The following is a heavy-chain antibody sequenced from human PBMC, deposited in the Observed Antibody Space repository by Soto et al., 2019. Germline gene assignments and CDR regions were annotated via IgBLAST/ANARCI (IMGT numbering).Heavy chain of an antibody. D-gene: IGHD5-12*01. CDR2: IIPIFGTA. V-gene: IGHV1-69*12. Sequence: QVQLVQSGAEVKKPGSSVTVSCKASGGTFSSYTISWVRQARGQGLEWRGGIIPIFGTANYAQKFQGRVTITADESTSTAYMELSSLRSEDTAVYYCARGNHRWLQLWYFDLWGRGTLVTVSS. CDR1: GGTFSSYT. J-gene: IGHJ2*01. CDR3: ARGNHRWLQLWYFDL.